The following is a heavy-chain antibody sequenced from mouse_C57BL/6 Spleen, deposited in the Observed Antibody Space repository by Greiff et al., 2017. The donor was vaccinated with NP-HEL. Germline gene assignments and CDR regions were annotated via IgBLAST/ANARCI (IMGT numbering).Heavy chain of an antibody. Sequence: QVQLQQPGAELVKPGASVKLSCKASGYTFTSYWMHWVKQRPGRGLEGIGRFDPNSGGTKYNEKFKSKATLTVDKPSSTAYMQLSSLTSEDSAVYYCARRGDYDYFDYWGQGTTLTVSS. CDR2: FDPNSGGT. D-gene: IGHD2-4*01. V-gene: IGHV1-72*01. J-gene: IGHJ2*01. CDR1: GYTFTSYW. CDR3: ARRGDYDYFDY.